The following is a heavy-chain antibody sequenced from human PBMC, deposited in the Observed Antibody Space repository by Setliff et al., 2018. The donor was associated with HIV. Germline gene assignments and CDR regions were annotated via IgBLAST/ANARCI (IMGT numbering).Heavy chain of an antibody. CDR2: ISITGITT. Sequence: GGSLRLSCAVSGFTFSDYNMNWVRQAPGKGLEWVAYISITGITTYYADSVKGRFTISRDNAKKSLYLQMNSLRAEDTAVYYCARDGGYHSIGLYGEIFYYYGMDVWGQGTTVTVSS. CDR1: GFTFSDYN. V-gene: IGHV3-48*04. J-gene: IGHJ6*02. CDR3: ARDGGYHSIGLYGEIFYYYGMDV. D-gene: IGHD3-22*01.